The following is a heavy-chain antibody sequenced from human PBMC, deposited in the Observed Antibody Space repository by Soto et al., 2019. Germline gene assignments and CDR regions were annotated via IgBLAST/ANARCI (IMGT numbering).Heavy chain of an antibody. CDR2: ISGSGGST. D-gene: IGHD4-17*01. Sequence: EVQLLESGGGLVQPGGSLRLSCAASGFTFSSYAMSWVRQAPGKGLEWVSAISGSGGSTYYADSVKGRSTISRDNSKNTLYLQMNSLRAEDTAVYYCAKDGGARESLTTNGFDPWGQGTLVTVSS. CDR1: GFTFSSYA. V-gene: IGHV3-23*01. J-gene: IGHJ5*02. CDR3: AKDGGARESLTTNGFDP.